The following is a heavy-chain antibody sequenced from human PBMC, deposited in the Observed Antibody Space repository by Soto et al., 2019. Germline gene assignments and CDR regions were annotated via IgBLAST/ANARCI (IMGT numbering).Heavy chain of an antibody. V-gene: IGHV4-31*03. D-gene: IGHD4-17*01. CDR2: IYYSGST. J-gene: IGHJ4*02. CDR3: ARGGYGDYLFDY. CDR1: GGSISSGGYY. Sequence: QVQLQESGPGLVKPSQTLSLTCTVSGGSISSGGYYWSWIRQHPGKGLEWIGYIYYSGSTYYNPSLKSRVTFSVDTSKNQFSLKLSSVTAADTAVYYCARGGYGDYLFDYWGQGTLVTVSS.